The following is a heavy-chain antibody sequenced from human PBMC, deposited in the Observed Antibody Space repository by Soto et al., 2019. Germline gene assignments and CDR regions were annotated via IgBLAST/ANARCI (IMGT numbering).Heavy chain of an antibody. V-gene: IGHV3-23*01. J-gene: IGHJ4*02. CDR2: INYSGGTS. Sequence: EVQLLESGGGLVQPGGSLRLSCAASGFTFRNFAMSWVCQAPGKGLEWVSGINYSGGTSYYADSVKGRFTISRDHSKNTLYLQMISLSAEDTAVYYCAKGATNSGSYYFDYWGQGTPVTVSS. CDR1: GFTFRNFA. CDR3: AKGATNSGSYYFDY. D-gene: IGHD1-26*01.